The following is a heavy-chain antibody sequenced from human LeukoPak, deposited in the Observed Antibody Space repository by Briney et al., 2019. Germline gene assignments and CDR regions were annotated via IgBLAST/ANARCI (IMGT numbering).Heavy chain of an antibody. J-gene: IGHJ6*02. V-gene: IGHV3-30*03. CDR2: ISFDGSYK. CDR3: AREVVFGRNDYGMDV. D-gene: IGHD3-10*01. Sequence: GGSLRLSCAASGFTFSSYGMHWVRQAPGKGLEWVAVISFDGSYKFYADSVKGRFTISRDNSKNTLYLQMNSLRAEDTAVYYCAREVVFGRNDYGMDVWGQGTTVTVSS. CDR1: GFTFSSYG.